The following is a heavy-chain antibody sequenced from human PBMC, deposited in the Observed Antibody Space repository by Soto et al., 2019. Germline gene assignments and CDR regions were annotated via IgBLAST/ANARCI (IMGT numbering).Heavy chain of an antibody. Sequence: QVQLQESGPGLVKPSETLSLTCTVSGGSISSYYWSWIRQPPGKGLEWIGYIYYSGSTNYNPAIKSRINISVNTYKNQYPMKLSSVTAANTAVYYCERGSTGYSSSWYRYWGQGTLVTVSS. CDR3: ERGSTGYSSSWYRY. V-gene: IGHV4-59*08. CDR2: IYYSGST. J-gene: IGHJ4*02. CDR1: GGSISSYY. D-gene: IGHD6-13*01.